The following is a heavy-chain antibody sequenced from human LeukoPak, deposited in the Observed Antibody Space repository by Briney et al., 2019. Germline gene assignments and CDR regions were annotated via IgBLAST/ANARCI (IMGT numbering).Heavy chain of an antibody. Sequence: GGSLRLSCAASGVTFSSHAMSWVRHAPGKGLEWVSAISGSSGSTYYAASVKGRFTISRDTSKNTLYLQMNSLRAEDTAVYYCAKGDSSGYSSNYFDYWGQGTLVTVSS. CDR2: ISGSSGST. D-gene: IGHD3-22*01. CDR3: AKGDSSGYSSNYFDY. J-gene: IGHJ4*02. V-gene: IGHV3-23*01. CDR1: GVTFSSHA.